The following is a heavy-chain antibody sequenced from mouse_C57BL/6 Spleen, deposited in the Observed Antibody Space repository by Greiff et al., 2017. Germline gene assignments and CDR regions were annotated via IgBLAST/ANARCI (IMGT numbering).Heavy chain of an antibody. CDR1: GYTFTSYW. V-gene: IGHV1-52*01. CDR3: ARGGYGNYVWFAY. D-gene: IGHD2-1*01. Sequence: VQLQQPGAELVRPGSSVKLSCKASGYTFTSYWMHWVKQRPIQGLEWIGNIDPSDSEPHYNQKFKDKATLTVDKSSSTAYMQLSSLTSEDSAVYYWARGGYGNYVWFAYWGQGTLVTVSA. J-gene: IGHJ3*01. CDR2: IDPSDSEP.